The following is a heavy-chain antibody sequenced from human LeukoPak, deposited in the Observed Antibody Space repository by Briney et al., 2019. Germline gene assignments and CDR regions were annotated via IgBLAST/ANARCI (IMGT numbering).Heavy chain of an antibody. CDR2: INIKTDSGAT. CDR3: NTDAGDSSGYYPTIYLDY. J-gene: IGHJ4*02. D-gene: IGHD3-22*01. V-gene: IGHV3-15*01. Sequence: GGSLRLSCTASGTTFGDYVMSWFRKSPGKGLKWFGRINIKTDSGATDYAAPVKGRFNISGDDSKNTLYLEMNSLKTEDTAVYYCNTDAGDSSGYYPTIYLDYGGEGTGVTVSS. CDR1: GTTFGDYV.